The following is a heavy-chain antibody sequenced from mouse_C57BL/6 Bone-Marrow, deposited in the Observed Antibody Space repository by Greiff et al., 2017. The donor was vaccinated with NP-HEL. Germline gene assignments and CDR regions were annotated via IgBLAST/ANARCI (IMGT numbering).Heavy chain of an antibody. CDR3: TTLDGGDY. D-gene: IGHD1-1*02. V-gene: IGHV14-4*01. CDR2: FDPENGDS. J-gene: IGHJ4*01. Sequence: VQLQQSGAELVRPGASVKLSCTASGFNIKDDYMHWVKQRPEQGLEWIGWFDPENGDSEYASKFQGKATITADTSSNTAYLQLSSLTSEDTAVYYCTTLDGGDYWGQGTSVTVSS. CDR1: GFNIKDDY.